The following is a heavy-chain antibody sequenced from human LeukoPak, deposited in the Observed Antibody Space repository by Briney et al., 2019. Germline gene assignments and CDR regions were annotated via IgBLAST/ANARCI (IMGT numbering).Heavy chain of an antibody. CDR3: ARAGRSDDFDY. CDR2: IYHSGST. J-gene: IGHJ4*02. CDR1: GGSISSGRYY. V-gene: IGHV4-30-2*01. Sequence: SQTLSLTCTVSGGSISSGRYYWSWIRQPPGKGLEWIGYIYHSGSTYYNPSLKSRVTISVDRSKNQFSLKLSSVTAADTAVYYCARAGRSDDFDYWGQGTLVTVSS.